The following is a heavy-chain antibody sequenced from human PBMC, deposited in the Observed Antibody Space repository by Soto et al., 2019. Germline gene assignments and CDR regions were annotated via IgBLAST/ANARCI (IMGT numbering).Heavy chain of an antibody. Sequence: ASETLSLTCTVSGGSISSGDYYWSWIRQPPGKGLEWIGYIYYSGSTYYNPSLKSRVTISVDTSKNQFSLKLSSVTAADTAVYYCARRIPSRLQFDYWGQGTLVTVSS. D-gene: IGHD5-18*01. CDR1: GGSISSGDYY. CDR2: IYYSGST. J-gene: IGHJ4*02. CDR3: ARRIPSRLQFDY. V-gene: IGHV4-30-4*01.